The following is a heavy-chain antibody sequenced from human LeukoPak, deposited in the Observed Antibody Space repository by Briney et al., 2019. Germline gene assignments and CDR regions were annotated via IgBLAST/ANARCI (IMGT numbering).Heavy chain of an antibody. D-gene: IGHD4-17*01. J-gene: IGHJ6*03. V-gene: IGHV4-39*01. CDR3: ARRATTVTTGYYYYYMDV. Sequence: PSETLSLTCTVSGGSLNSRSYYWGWIRHPPGKGLEWIGSVYYGGTTYYNPSLKSRVTISEDTSKNQFSLKLSSVTAADTAVYYCARRATTVTTGYYYYYMDVWGKGTTVTVSS. CDR1: GGSLNSRSYY. CDR2: VYYGGTT.